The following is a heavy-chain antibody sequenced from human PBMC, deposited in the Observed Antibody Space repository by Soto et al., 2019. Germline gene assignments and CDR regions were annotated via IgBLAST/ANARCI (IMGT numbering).Heavy chain of an antibody. CDR2: IIPIFGTA. D-gene: IGHD3-10*01. CDR3: ARDSGMVTMVRGDLNWFDP. V-gene: IGHV1-69*13. Sequence: SVKVAWKAAGGGFSIYAISWGRQAPGQGLEWMGGIIPIFGTANYAQKFQGRVTITADESTSTAYMELSSLRSEDTAVYYCARDSGMVTMVRGDLNWFDPWGQGTLVTVSS. J-gene: IGHJ5*02. CDR1: GGGFSIYA.